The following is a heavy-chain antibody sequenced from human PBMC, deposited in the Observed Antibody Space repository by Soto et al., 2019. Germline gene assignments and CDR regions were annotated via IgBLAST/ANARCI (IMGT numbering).Heavy chain of an antibody. CDR3: ARIRSPQGGMDV. CDR2: IDWDDDK. V-gene: IGHV2-70*01. Sequence: SGPTLVNPTQTLTLTCTFSGFSLSTSGMCVSWIRQPPGKALEWPALIDWDDDKYYSTSLKTRLTISKDTSKNQVVRTMTNMDPVDTATYYCARIRSPQGGMDVWGQGTTVTVSS. J-gene: IGHJ6*02. CDR1: GFSLSTSGMC.